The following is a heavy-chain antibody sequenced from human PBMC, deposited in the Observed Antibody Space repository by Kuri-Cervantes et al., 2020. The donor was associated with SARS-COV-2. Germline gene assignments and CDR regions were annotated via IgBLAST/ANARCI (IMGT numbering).Heavy chain of an antibody. V-gene: IGHV1-69*04. D-gene: IGHD3-10*01. Sequence: SVNVSCKASGDTFSSYAISWVRQAPGQGLEWMGRIIPILGVANYAQKFQGRVTVTADKSTSTVYMELSRLRSEDTSVYYCASQTEIYGSGSYYFDYWGQGTLVTVSS. CDR1: GDTFSSYA. J-gene: IGHJ4*02. CDR3: ASQTEIYGSGSYYFDY. CDR2: IIPILGVA.